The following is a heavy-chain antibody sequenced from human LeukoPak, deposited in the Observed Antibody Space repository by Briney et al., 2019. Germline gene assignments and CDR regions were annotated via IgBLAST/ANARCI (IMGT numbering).Heavy chain of an antibody. J-gene: IGHJ4*01. Sequence: LSCTASGFTFSVXXXHWVRQVPGKGLVWISDISGDGTGTTSADSVRGRFTLSRDNAKNTLYLHMSSLRAEDTAVYYCARTTGKYFDYWGHGTLVTVSS. CDR2: ISGDGTGT. D-gene: IGHD7-27*01. CDR3: ARTTGKYFDY. CDR1: GFTFSVXX. V-gene: IGHV3-74*01.